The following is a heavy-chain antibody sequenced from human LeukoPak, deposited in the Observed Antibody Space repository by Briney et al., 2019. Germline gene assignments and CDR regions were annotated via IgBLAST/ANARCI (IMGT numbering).Heavy chain of an antibody. D-gene: IGHD2-2*01. J-gene: IGHJ4*02. V-gene: IGHV5-51*01. CDR3: ARPHCSSTSCYWFYDY. Sequence: GESLKISCKGSGYSFTSYWIGWMRQMPGKGLECMGIIYPGDSDTRYSPSFQGQVTISADKSISTAYLQWSSLKASDTAMYYCARPHCSSTSCYWFYDYWGQGTLVTVSS. CDR1: GYSFTSYW. CDR2: IYPGDSDT.